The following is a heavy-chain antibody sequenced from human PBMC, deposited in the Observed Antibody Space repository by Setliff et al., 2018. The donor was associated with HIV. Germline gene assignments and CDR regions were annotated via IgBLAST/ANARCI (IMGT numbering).Heavy chain of an antibody. J-gene: IGHJ5*02. D-gene: IGHD3-16*02. Sequence: GASVKVSCKASGHTFTNVDIQWLRRATGQRLEWMGWMNPNSGVSGYAQKFQGRVTMTRDTSISTAYMELNSLRSEDTAIYYCARRYYDYVWGSYRWFAPWGQGTLVTVSS. CDR2: MNPNSGVS. CDR1: GHTFTNVD. CDR3: ARRYYDYVWGSYRWFAP. V-gene: IGHV1-8*01.